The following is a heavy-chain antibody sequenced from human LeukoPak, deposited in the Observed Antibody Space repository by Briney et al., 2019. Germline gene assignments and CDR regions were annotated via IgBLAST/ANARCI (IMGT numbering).Heavy chain of an antibody. CDR2: ISYDGSNK. J-gene: IGHJ6*02. D-gene: IGHD5-24*01. Sequence: PGGSLRLSCAASGFTFSSYAMHWVRQAPGKGLEWVAVISYDGSNKYYADSVKGRFTISRDNSKNTLYLQMNSLRAEGTAVYYCARVGWLQSLYYGMDVWGQGTTVTFSS. CDR1: GFTFSSYA. V-gene: IGHV3-30-3*01. CDR3: ARVGWLQSLYYGMDV.